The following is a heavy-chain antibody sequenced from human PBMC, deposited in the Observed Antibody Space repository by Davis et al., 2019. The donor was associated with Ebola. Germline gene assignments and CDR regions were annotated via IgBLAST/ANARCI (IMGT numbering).Heavy chain of an antibody. CDR2: IFYSGTT. CDR3: ARGRYSGSYDY. D-gene: IGHD1-26*01. Sequence: MPSETLSLTCSVSGASISSYYWSWIRQPPGKGLDWIGYIFYSGTTNYNPSLNSRVTMSVDSSKNQFSLELTSVSAADTAMYYCARGRYSGSYDYWGQGTLVTVSS. V-gene: IGHV4-59*01. CDR1: GASISSYY. J-gene: IGHJ4*02.